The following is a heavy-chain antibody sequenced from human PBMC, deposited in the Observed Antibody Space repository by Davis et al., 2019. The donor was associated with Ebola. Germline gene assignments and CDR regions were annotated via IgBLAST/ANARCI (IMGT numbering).Heavy chain of an antibody. J-gene: IGHJ5*02. Sequence: GGSLRLSCAASGFTFDDYAMHWVRQAPGKGLEWVSGISWNSGSIGYADSVKGRFTISRDNAKNSLYLQMNSLRAEDTALYYCATRGPWGQGTLVTVSS. V-gene: IGHV3-9*01. CDR3: ATRGP. CDR1: GFTFDDYA. CDR2: ISWNSGSI. D-gene: IGHD3-10*01.